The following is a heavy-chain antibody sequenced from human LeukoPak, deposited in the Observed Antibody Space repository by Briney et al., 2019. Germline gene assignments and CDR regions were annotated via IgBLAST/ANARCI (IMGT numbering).Heavy chain of an antibody. CDR2: ISYDGSNK. J-gene: IGHJ4*02. CDR3: AKDKNPNYYDSSGYPFDY. Sequence: GGSLRLSCAASGFTFSSYGMHWVRQAPGKGLEWVAVISYDGSNKYYADSVKGRFTISRDNSKNTLYLQMNSLRAEDTAVYYCAKDKNPNYYDSSGYPFDYWGQGTLVTVSS. D-gene: IGHD3-22*01. CDR1: GFTFSSYG. V-gene: IGHV3-30*18.